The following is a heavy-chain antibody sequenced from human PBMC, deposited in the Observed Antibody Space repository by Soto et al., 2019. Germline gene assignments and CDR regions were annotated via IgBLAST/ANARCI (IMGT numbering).Heavy chain of an antibody. Sequence: ASVKVSCKASGGTFSSYAISWVRQAPGQGLEWMGGITPIFGTANYAQKFQGRVTITADESTSTAYMELSSLRSEDTAVYYCARDRLWYSSGWYSFDPWGQGTLVTVSS. J-gene: IGHJ5*02. CDR2: ITPIFGTA. D-gene: IGHD6-19*01. V-gene: IGHV1-69*13. CDR3: ARDRLWYSSGWYSFDP. CDR1: GGTFSSYA.